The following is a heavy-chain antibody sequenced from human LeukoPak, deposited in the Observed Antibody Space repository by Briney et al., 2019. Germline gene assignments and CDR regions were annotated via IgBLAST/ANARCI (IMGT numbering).Heavy chain of an antibody. J-gene: IGHJ5*02. Sequence: PSETLSLTCTVSGGSISSSSYYWGWIRQPPGKGLEWIGSIYYSGSTYYNPSLKSRVTISVDTSKNQFSLKLSSVTAADTAVYYCARHPPTDYSNYVGWFDPWGQGTLVTVSS. CDR1: GGSISSSSYY. CDR3: ARHPPTDYSNYVGWFDP. V-gene: IGHV4-39*01. CDR2: IYYSGST. D-gene: IGHD4-4*01.